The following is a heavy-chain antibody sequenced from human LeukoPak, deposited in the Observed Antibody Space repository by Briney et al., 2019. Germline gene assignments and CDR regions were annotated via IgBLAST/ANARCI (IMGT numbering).Heavy chain of an antibody. CDR3: ARMGRGGGDSFDY. Sequence: SETLSLTCAVYGGSFSGYYWSWIRQPPGKGLEWIGYIYYSGSTNYNPSLKSRVTISVDTSKNQFSLKLSSVTAADTAVYYCARMGRGGGDSFDYWGQGTLVTVSS. D-gene: IGHD3-16*01. J-gene: IGHJ4*02. CDR1: GGSFSGYY. V-gene: IGHV4-59*01. CDR2: IYYSGST.